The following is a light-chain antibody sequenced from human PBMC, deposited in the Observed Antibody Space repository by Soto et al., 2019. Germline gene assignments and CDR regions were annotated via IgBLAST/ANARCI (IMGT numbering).Light chain of an antibody. CDR1: SSDIGGYNY. CDR2: DVI. CDR3: FSYTSTTLYV. V-gene: IGLV2-14*03. Sequence: QLVLTQPASVSGSPGQSITISCTGTSSDIGGYNYVSWYQHHPGKAPQLIIFDVINRPSGVSNRFSGSKSGNTASLTIFGLQAEEEADYYCFSYTSTTLYVFGSGTKVTVL. J-gene: IGLJ1*01.